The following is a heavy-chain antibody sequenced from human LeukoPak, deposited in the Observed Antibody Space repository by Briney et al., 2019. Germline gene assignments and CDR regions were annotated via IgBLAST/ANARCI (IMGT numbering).Heavy chain of an antibody. J-gene: IGHJ6*03. D-gene: IGHD3-3*01. CDR1: GVSINSHY. CDR3: ARVLQNYYHLDV. Sequence: PSVTLSLICTVSGVSINSHYWSWIRQPPGKGLEWIGFIYESGSANYKSSLKSRVTMSLDTSKNQVSLKLNSVTAADTAVYYCARVLQNYYHLDVWGKGTTVTVSS. V-gene: IGHV4-59*11. CDR2: IYESGSA.